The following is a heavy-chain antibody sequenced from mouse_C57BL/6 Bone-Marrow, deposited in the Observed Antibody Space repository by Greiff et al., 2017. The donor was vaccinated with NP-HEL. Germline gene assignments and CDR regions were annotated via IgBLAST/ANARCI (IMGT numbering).Heavy chain of an antibody. V-gene: IGHV10-1*01. CDR2: IRSKSNNYAT. D-gene: IGHD2-4*01. CDR1: GFSFNTYA. J-gene: IGHJ3*01. CDR3: VREGYDYPAWFAY. Sequence: EVQLQESGGGLVQPKGSLKLSCAASGFSFNTYAMNWVRQAPGKGLEWVARIRSKSNNYATYYADSVKDRFTISRDDSESMLYLQMNNLKTEDTAMYYCVREGYDYPAWFAYWGQGTLVTVSA.